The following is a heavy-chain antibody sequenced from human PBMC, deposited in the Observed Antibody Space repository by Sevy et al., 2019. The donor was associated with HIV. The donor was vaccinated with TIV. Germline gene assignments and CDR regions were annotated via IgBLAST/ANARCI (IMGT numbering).Heavy chain of an antibody. Sequence: GGSLRLSCAAFGFTFSNYGMTWVRQAPGKGLEWGSSVSGSGGKRYNADSVKGRFTISRDNSKNTLYLQMNSLRAEDTAVYYCVRRGNYYGDAFDFWGQGTVVTVSS. D-gene: IGHD3-10*01. V-gene: IGHV3-23*01. CDR2: VSGSGGKR. J-gene: IGHJ3*01. CDR3: VRRGNYYGDAFDF. CDR1: GFTFSNYG.